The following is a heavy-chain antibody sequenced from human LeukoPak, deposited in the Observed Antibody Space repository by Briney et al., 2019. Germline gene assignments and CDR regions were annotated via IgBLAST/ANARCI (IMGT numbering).Heavy chain of an antibody. V-gene: IGHV4-39*07. CDR2: IYYSGST. J-gene: IGHJ4*02. CDR1: GGSISSSSYY. Sequence: SETLSLTCTVSGGSISSSSYYWGWIRQPPGKGLEWIGSIYYSGSTYYNPSLKSRVTISVDTSKNQFSLKLSSVAAADTAVYYCASGPPSGSFDYWGQGTLVTVSS. CDR3: ASGPPSGSFDY. D-gene: IGHD1-26*01.